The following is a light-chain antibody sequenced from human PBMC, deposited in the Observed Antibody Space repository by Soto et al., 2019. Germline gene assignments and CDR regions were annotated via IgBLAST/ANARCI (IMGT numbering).Light chain of an antibody. J-gene: IGLJ2*01. Sequence: QSALTQPPSASGSPGQSVTISCTGTSSDVGGYNYVSWYQQHPGKAPKLMISEVSKRPSGVPDRFSGSKSGNTASLTVSGLQADDEADYYCGSLAGNNHLVFGGGTKVTVL. CDR1: SSDVGGYNY. CDR2: EVS. CDR3: GSLAGNNHLV. V-gene: IGLV2-8*01.